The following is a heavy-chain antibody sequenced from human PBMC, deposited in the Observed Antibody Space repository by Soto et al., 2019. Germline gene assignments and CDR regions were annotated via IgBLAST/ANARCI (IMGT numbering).Heavy chain of an antibody. D-gene: IGHD4-4*01. CDR3: AASGRDVLGYDYKVTEGLNI. J-gene: IGHJ3*02. CDR2: IIPLFNVA. CDR1: GGTFSNFA. Sequence: QVQLVQSGPEVKKPGSSVKVSCEASGGTFSNFAVNWVRQAPGQGLEWVGGIIPLFNVAKYAQKFEGRVTIVEDDFTSSAYMDWGSVISDDTAVYYCAASGRDVLGYDYKVTEGLNIWGQGTMVTVSS. V-gene: IGHV1-69*01.